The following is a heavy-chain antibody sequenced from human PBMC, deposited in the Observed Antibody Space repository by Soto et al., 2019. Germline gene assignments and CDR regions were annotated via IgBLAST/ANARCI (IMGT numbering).Heavy chain of an antibody. J-gene: IGHJ4*02. CDR3: VRDSHGDY. CDR2: IDHDGPT. Sequence: EVQLVESGGGLVQPGGSLRLSCAGSGFTFSNYWMHWVRQAPGKGLEWVSRIDHDGPTDYADSVRGRFTIARDNAENTLYPQMNSLRPEDTAVDYCVRDSHGDYWGQGTLVTVSS. V-gene: IGHV3-74*01. CDR1: GFTFSNYW.